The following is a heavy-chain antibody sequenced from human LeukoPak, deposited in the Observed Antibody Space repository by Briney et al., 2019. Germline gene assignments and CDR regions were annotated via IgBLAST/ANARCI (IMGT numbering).Heavy chain of an antibody. CDR3: AKGGDNSAFLFY. CDR1: GYSFTNYW. J-gene: IGHJ4*02. D-gene: IGHD3-16*01. CDR2: IYPGDSDT. V-gene: IGHV5-51*01. Sequence: GESLKIYCKGSGYSFTNYWIGWVRQMPGRGLEWMGIIYPGDSDTRYSPSFQGQVTFSADKSISAAYLQWSSLKASDTAMYYCAKGGDNSAFLFYWGQGTMVTVSS.